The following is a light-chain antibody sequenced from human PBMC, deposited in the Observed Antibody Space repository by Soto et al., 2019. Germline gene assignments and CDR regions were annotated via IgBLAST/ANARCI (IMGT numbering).Light chain of an antibody. CDR3: QHYLNYPIT. Sequence: DIQMTQSPSSLSASVGDRVTIPCRASQSISSWLAWYQQKPGKAPKLLIYKASSLESGVPSRFSGSGSGTEFTLTITHLQSEDFATYYCQHYLNYPITFGQGTRLEIK. J-gene: IGKJ5*01. V-gene: IGKV1-5*03. CDR2: KAS. CDR1: QSISSW.